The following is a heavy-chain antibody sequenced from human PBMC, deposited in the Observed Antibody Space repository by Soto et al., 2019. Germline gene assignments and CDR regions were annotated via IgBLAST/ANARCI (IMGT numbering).Heavy chain of an antibody. CDR1: GGTFNNYA. Sequence: QVQLAQSGAEVKKRGSSVKVSCRVSGGTFNNYAISWVRQAPGEGLEWMGGIIPAFGTPKYAQRFQDRVTISAEVYAAKPYMELTSLRSDDTAVWYYARDAREITKVGRFILYYLYHRDVWGHGNKFALSS. CDR3: ARDAREITKVGRFILYYLYHRDV. J-gene: IGHJ6*02. V-gene: IGHV1-69*01. D-gene: IGHD2-2*02. CDR2: IIPAFGTP.